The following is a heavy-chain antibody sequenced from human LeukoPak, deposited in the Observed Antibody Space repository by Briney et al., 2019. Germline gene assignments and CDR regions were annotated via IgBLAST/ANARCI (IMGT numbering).Heavy chain of an antibody. Sequence: SETLSLTCAVYGGSFSGYYWSWIRQPPGKGLEWIGEINHSGSTNYNPSLKSRVTISVDTSKNQISLKLSSVTAADTALYYCARAGFARRGIDYWGQGTLVTVSS. CDR2: INHSGST. D-gene: IGHD6-6*01. V-gene: IGHV4-34*01. J-gene: IGHJ4*02. CDR1: GGSFSGYY. CDR3: ARAGFARRGIDY.